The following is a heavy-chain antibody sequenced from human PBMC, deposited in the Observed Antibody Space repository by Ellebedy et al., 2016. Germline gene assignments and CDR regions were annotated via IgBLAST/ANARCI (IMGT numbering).Heavy chain of an antibody. CDR1: GFTFSSYG. D-gene: IGHD2-15*01. J-gene: IGHJ4*02. CDR3: ARAGRYCSGGSCYSGTFDY. V-gene: IGHV3-30*03. CDR2: ISYDGSNK. Sequence: GESLKISXAASGFTFSSYGMHWDRQAPGKGLEWVAVISYDGSNKYYADSVKGRFTISRDNSKNTLYLQMNSLRAEDTAVYYCARAGRYCSGGSCYSGTFDYWGQGTLVTVSS.